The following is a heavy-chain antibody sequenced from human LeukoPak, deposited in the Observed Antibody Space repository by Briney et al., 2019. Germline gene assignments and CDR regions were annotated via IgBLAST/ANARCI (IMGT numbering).Heavy chain of an antibody. CDR1: GDSITSYY. J-gene: IGHJ3*02. CDR2: LYPNGRP. CDR3: VRDTREDCSGDSCYWDDAFDI. V-gene: IGHV4-59*01. D-gene: IGHD2-15*01. Sequence: SETLSLTCTVSGDSITSYYWRWIRQPPGKGLEWIGRLYPNGRPTSTPSFRNRLAISVDTSKNQLSLKLSSVTAADTAVYYCVRDTREDCSGDSCYWDDAFDIWGQGTAVIVSS.